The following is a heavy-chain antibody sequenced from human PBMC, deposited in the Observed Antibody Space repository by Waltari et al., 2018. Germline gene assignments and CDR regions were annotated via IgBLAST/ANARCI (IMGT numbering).Heavy chain of an antibody. CDR3: ARDYCDRTYCHGMDV. Sequence: QVQLVESGGGVVQPGRSLRLSCAASEFTFSSYAMHWVRQAPGKGLELVAVISYNGRNIYYVDSVKGRFTISRDNSKKMLYLQMNSLRAEDTAVYYCARDYCDRTYCHGMDVWGQGTTVTVSS. CDR2: ISYNGRNI. V-gene: IGHV3-30*04. D-gene: IGHD3-22*01. J-gene: IGHJ6*02. CDR1: EFTFSSYA.